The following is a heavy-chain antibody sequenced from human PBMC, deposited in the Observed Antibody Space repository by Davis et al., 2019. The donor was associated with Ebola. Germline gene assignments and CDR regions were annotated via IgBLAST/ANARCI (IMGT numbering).Heavy chain of an antibody. CDR1: GDPFTTHA. J-gene: IGHJ5*02. V-gene: IGHV1-18*04. CDR2: MSTNNGNT. Sequence: ASVKVSCKSSGDPFTTHAITWVRQAPGQGLEWMGWMSTNNGNTNYAQKLQGRVTMTTDTSTSTAYMELRSLRSDDTAVYYCARESGYCNEGTGCYGVVNWFEPWGQGTLVTVSS. CDR3: ARESGYCNEGTGCYGVVNWFEP. D-gene: IGHD2-15*01.